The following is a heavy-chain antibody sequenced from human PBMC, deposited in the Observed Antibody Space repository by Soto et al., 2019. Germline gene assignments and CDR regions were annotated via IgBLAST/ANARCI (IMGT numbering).Heavy chain of an antibody. CDR3: ARTEASSWSFFYYGMDV. Sequence: QVQLQESGPGLVKPSETLSLTCTVSGGPIGSYYWSWIRQSPGKGLDWIGCGYYSDGTNYNPSLKSRVTISLDRSKNQFSLRLTSVTAADTAVYYCARTEASSWSFFYYGMDVWGQGTTVAVSS. D-gene: IGHD6-13*01. V-gene: IGHV4-59*01. CDR1: GGPIGSYY. CDR2: GYYSDGT. J-gene: IGHJ6*02.